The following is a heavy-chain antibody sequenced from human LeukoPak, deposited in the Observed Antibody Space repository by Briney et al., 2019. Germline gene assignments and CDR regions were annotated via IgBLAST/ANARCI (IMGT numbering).Heavy chain of an antibody. CDR2: ISYDGSNK. Sequence: SGGSLRLSCAASGFTFSSYAMHWVRQAPGKGLGWVAVISYDGSNKYYADSVKCRFTISRDNSKNTLYLQMNSLRAEDTAVYYCAREGWFGEFPLDYWGQGTLVTVSS. CDR1: GFTFSSYA. D-gene: IGHD3-10*01. V-gene: IGHV3-30*04. J-gene: IGHJ4*02. CDR3: AREGWFGEFPLDY.